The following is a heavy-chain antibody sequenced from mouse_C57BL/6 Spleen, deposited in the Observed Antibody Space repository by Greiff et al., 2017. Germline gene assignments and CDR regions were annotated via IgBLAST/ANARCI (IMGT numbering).Heavy chain of an antibody. J-gene: IGHJ4*01. V-gene: IGHV5-17*01. CDR1: GFTFSDYG. D-gene: IGHD1-1*01. CDR2: ISSGSSTI. CDR3: ARNYYGNAMDY. Sequence: EVKLVESGGGLVKPGGSLKLSCAASGFTFSDYGMHWVRQAPEKGLEWVAYISSGSSTIYYADTVKGRFTISRDNAKNTLFLQMTSLRSEDTAMYYCARNYYGNAMDYWGQGTSVTGSS.